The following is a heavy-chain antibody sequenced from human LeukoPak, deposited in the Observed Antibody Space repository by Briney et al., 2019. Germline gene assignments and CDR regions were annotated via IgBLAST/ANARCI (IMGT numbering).Heavy chain of an antibody. CDR1: GGTFSSYA. D-gene: IGHD2-2*02. Sequence: GSSVKVSCKASGGTFSSYAISWVRQAPGQGLEWMGGIIPIFGTANYAQKFQGRVTITADESTSTAYMELSSLRSEDTAVYYCARFGYCSSTSCYTVYYYYGMDVWGQGTMVTVSS. J-gene: IGHJ6*02. CDR2: IIPIFGTA. CDR3: ARFGYCSSTSCYTVYYYYGMDV. V-gene: IGHV1-69*01.